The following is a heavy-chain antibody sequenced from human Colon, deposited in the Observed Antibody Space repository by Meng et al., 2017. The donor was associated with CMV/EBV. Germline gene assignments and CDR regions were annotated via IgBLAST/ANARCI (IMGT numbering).Heavy chain of an antibody. CDR2: INPNSGGT. D-gene: IGHD3-22*01. V-gene: IGHV1-2*02. CDR1: GYTFTDHY. J-gene: IGHJ3*01. Sequence: ASVKVSCKASGYTFTDHYIQWVRQAPGQGLEWMGWINPNSGGTTSEPNFHGRVTLTRDTSISTVYMEVTRLTSDDTAMNYCARVDSDSSGYYGPDFWGQGTMGT. CDR3: ARVDSDSSGYYGPDF.